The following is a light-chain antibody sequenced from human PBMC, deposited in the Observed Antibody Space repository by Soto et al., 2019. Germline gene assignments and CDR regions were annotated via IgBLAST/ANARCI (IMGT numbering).Light chain of an antibody. CDR1: QGISSY. J-gene: IGKJ1*01. CDR3: QQYYNYPWT. Sequence: AIRMTQSPSSFSASTGDRVTITCPASQGISSYLAWYQQKPGKAPKLLIYAASTLQSGFPSRFSGSGSGTDFNLTLSCRQSEDFATYYCQQYYNYPWTFGQETKVEIK. CDR2: AAS. V-gene: IGKV1-8*01.